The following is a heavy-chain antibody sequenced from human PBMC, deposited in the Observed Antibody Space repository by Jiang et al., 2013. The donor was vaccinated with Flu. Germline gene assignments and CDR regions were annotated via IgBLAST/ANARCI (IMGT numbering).Heavy chain of an antibody. CDR3: ARGVRVYYYDSSGYYVDY. V-gene: IGHV4-59*01. D-gene: IGHD3-22*01. J-gene: IGHJ4*02. Sequence: GSGLVKPSETLSLTCTVSGGSISSYYWSWIRQPPGKGLEWIGYIYYSGSTNYNPSLKSRVTISVDTSKNQFSLKLSSVTAADTAVYYCARGVRVYYYDSSGYYVDYWGQGTLVTVSS. CDR1: GGSISSYY. CDR2: IYYSGST.